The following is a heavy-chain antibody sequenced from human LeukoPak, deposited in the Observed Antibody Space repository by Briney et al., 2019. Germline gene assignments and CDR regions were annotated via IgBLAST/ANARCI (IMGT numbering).Heavy chain of an antibody. D-gene: IGHD3-10*01. CDR2: IYYSGST. J-gene: IGHJ5*02. CDR3: ARDRSKYYYGSGSPTRQRKVINWFDP. Sequence: SETLSLTCTVSGGSISSSSYYWGWIRQPPGKGLEWIGSIYYSGSTYYNPSLKSRATISVDTSKNQFSLKLSSVTAADTAVYYCARDRSKYYYGSGSPTRQRKVINWFDPWGQGTLVTVSS. V-gene: IGHV4-39*07. CDR1: GGSISSSSYY.